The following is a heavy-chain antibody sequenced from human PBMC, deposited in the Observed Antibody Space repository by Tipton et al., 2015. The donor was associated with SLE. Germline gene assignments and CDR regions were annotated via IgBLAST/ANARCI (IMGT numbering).Heavy chain of an antibody. CDR2: IYYSGST. D-gene: IGHD3-22*01. CDR1: GVSLSSPAYY. CDR3: AREGDDTRGFFDF. V-gene: IGHV4-31*03. Sequence: TLSLTCTVSGVSLSSPAYYWSWIRQHPGKGLEWIGYIYYSGSTYYNPSLKSRLTISVDTSKNHLSLRLNSVTAADTAVYYCAREGDDTRGFFDFWGQGTLVTVSS. J-gene: IGHJ4*02.